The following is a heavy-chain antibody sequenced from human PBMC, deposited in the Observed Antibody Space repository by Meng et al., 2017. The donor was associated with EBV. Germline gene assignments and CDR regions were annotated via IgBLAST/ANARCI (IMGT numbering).Heavy chain of an antibody. CDR1: GGTFRSDA. CDR2: LIPMTGVA. V-gene: IGHV1-69*01. D-gene: IGHD3-10*01. J-gene: IGHJ4*02. CDR3: ASESGRGFTPDY. Sequence: QVQLVQSGAEGXXXXXXVMXSCKTSGGTFRSDAISWVRLAPGQGLVWMGGLIPMTGVAHYAQKFQDRVSIIADEFTSTHYLELSSLRSEDTAIYFCASESGRGFTPDYWGQGTLVTVSS.